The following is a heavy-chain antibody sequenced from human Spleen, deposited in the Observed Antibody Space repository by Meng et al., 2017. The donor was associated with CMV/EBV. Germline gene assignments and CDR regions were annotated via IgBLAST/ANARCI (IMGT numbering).Heavy chain of an antibody. Sequence: TFSDYPRTWIRQAPGKGLEWVSYIDSSGTTIFYADSVKGRLTISRDNAKRSLYLQMNSLRAEDTAFYYCARVSYYDFWSGYHEWFDPWGQGTLVTVSS. D-gene: IGHD3-3*01. V-gene: IGHV3-11*01. CDR3: ARVSYYDFWSGYHEWFDP. CDR2: IDSSGTTI. CDR1: TFSDYP. J-gene: IGHJ5*02.